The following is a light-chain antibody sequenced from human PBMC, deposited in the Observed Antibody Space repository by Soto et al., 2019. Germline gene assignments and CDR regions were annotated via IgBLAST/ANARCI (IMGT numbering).Light chain of an antibody. V-gene: IGKV3-15*01. CDR3: QQYNNWIT. CDR1: QSVSSN. Sequence: EIVMTQSPATLSGSPGDRATLSCRASQSVSSNLAWYQQKPGQAPRLLIYGASTRATGIPARFSGSGSGTEFTLTISSLQSEDFAVYYCQQYNNWITFGQGTRLEIK. CDR2: GAS. J-gene: IGKJ5*01.